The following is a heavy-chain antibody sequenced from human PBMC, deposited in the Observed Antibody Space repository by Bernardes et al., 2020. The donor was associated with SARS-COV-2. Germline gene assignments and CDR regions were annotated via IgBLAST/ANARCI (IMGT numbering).Heavy chain of an antibody. CDR3: AKDRYCSGGSCFSDL. J-gene: IGHJ4*02. Sequence: GGSLRLSCTVSEFPFSSYAMSWVRQAPGQGLEWVAIIGGSGGNPYYADSVKGRFTISRDNSRNLLFLQMNSLRADDTAVYYCAKDRYCSGGSCFSDLWGQGTLVTVSS. CDR1: EFPFSSYA. CDR2: IGGSGGNP. D-gene: IGHD2-15*01. V-gene: IGHV3-23*01.